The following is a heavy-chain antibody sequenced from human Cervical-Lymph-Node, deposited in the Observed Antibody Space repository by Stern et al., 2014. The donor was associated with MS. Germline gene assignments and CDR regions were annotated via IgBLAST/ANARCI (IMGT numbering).Heavy chain of an antibody. CDR2: IYWDDDK. Sequence: QVTLRESGPTLVKPTQTLTLTCTFSGFSLSTSGVGVGWIRQPPGKALEWLALIYWDDDKRYSPSLKSRLTITKDTSKNQVVLTMTNMDPVDTATYYCARWIVVVPSFDYWGQGTLVTVSS. V-gene: IGHV2-5*02. D-gene: IGHD3-22*01. J-gene: IGHJ4*02. CDR1: GFSLSTSGVG. CDR3: ARWIVVVPSFDY.